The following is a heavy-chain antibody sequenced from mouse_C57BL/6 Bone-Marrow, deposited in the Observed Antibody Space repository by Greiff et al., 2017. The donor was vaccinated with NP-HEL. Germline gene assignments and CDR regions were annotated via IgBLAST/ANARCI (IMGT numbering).Heavy chain of an antibody. D-gene: IGHD2-3*01. CDR2: IYPGSGNT. V-gene: IGHV1-76*01. J-gene: IGHJ4*01. Sequence: QVQLKQSGAELVRPGASVKLSCKASGYTFTDYYINWVKQRPGQGLEWIARIYPGSGNTYYNEKFKGKATLTAEKSSSTAYMQLSSLTSEDSAVYFCARRIYDGYYDAMDYWGQGTSVTVSS. CDR1: GYTFTDYY. CDR3: ARRIYDGYYDAMDY.